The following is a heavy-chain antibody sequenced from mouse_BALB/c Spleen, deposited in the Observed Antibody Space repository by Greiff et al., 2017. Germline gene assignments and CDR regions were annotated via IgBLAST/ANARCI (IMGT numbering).Heavy chain of an antibody. D-gene: IGHD2-4*01. CDR2: IWGDGST. CDR3: ARDGDYTGAWFAY. Sequence: QVQLQESGPGLVAPSQSLSITCTVSGFSLTGYGVNWVRQPPGKGLEWLGMIWGDGSTDYNSALKSRLSISKDNSKSQVFLKMNSLQTDDTARYYCARDGDYTGAWFAYWGQGTLVTVSA. V-gene: IGHV2-6-7*01. J-gene: IGHJ3*01. CDR1: GFSLTGYG.